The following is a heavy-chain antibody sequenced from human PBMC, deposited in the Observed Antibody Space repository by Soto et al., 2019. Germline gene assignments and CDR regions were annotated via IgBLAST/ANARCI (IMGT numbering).Heavy chain of an antibody. J-gene: IGHJ4*02. Sequence: QVRLVQSGAEVKKPGASVKVSCKASGYTFTSYTMHWVRQAPGQRLEWMGWINAGNGNTKYSQKFQGRVTISRDTPARTAYMELSSLRSEDTAVYYCATDFRDSLHYDSSGYSYWGQGTLLTVSS. CDR3: ATDFRDSLHYDSSGYSY. V-gene: IGHV1-3*01. D-gene: IGHD3-22*01. CDR1: GYTFTSYT. CDR2: INAGNGNT.